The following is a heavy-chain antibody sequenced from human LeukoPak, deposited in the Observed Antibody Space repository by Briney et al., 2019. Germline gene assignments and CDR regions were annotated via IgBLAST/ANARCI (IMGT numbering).Heavy chain of an antibody. J-gene: IGHJ4*02. Sequence: PGGSLRLSCAASGFTFSSHWMSWVRQAPGKGLEWVANIKQDGSEKYYVDSVKGRFTISRDNAKNSLYLQMNSLRAEDTAVYYCANSDSSFYYFDYWGQGTLVTVSS. V-gene: IGHV3-7*03. CDR2: IKQDGSEK. CDR3: ANSDSSFYYFDY. CDR1: GFTFSSHW. D-gene: IGHD3-22*01.